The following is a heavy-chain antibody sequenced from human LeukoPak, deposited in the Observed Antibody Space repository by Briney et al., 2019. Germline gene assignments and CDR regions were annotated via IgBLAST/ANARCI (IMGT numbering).Heavy chain of an antibody. Sequence: SETLSLTCTVSGGSISSYYWSWIRQPPGKGLEWIGYIYYSGSTNYNPSLKSRVTISVDTSKNQFSLKLSSVTAADTAVYYCARFNMVRGVDYWGQGTLVTVSS. CDR3: ARFNMVRGVDY. J-gene: IGHJ4*02. D-gene: IGHD3-10*01. CDR2: IYYSGST. V-gene: IGHV4-59*12. CDR1: GGSISSYY.